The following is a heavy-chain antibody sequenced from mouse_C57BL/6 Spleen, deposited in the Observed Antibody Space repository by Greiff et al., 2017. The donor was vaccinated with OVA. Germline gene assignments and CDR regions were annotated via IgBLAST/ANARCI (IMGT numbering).Heavy chain of an antibody. CDR1: GYAFSSSW. CDR3: ARPPIYDGGYYFDY. Sequence: QVQLKESGPELVKPGASVKISCKASGYAFSSSWMNWVKQRPGKGLEWIGRIYPGDGDTNYNGKFKGKATLTADKSSSTAYMQLSSLTSEDSAVYFCARPPIYDGGYYFDYWGQGTTLTVSS. CDR2: IYPGDGDT. J-gene: IGHJ2*01. D-gene: IGHD2-3*01. V-gene: IGHV1-82*01.